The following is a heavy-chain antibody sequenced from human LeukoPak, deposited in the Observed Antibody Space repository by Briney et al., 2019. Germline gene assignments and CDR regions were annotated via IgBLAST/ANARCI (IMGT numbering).Heavy chain of an antibody. Sequence: GASVKVSCKASGYTFTSYYMHWVRQAPGQGLEWMGIINPSGGSTSYAQKFQGRVTMTRDTSTSTVYMELSSLRSEDTAVYYCASSSGSYGWVGYWGQGTLVTVSS. CDR2: INPSGGST. J-gene: IGHJ4*02. CDR1: GYTFTSYY. V-gene: IGHV1-46*01. CDR3: ASSSGSYGWVGY. D-gene: IGHD1-26*01.